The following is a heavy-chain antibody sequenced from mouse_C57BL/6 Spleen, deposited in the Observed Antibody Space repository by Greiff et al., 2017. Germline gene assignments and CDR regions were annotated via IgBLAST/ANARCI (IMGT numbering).Heavy chain of an antibody. D-gene: IGHD1-1*01. J-gene: IGHJ4*01. Sequence: EVQGVESGGGLVQPKGSLKLSCAASGFSFNTYAMNWVRQAPGTGLEWVARIRSKSNNYATYYADSVKDRFTISRDDSESMLYLQMNNLKTEDAAMYYCVSATVPDLPSYAMDYWGQGTSVTVSS. V-gene: IGHV10-1*01. CDR3: VSATVPDLPSYAMDY. CDR1: GFSFNTYA. CDR2: IRSKSNNYAT.